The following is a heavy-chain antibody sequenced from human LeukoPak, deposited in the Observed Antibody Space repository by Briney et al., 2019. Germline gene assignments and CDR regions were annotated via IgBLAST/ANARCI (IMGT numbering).Heavy chain of an antibody. CDR2: LSGSGGST. CDR3: AKSGYNRFDY. D-gene: IGHD5-24*01. Sequence: PGGSLRLSCTPSGFTFSSYSMNWVRHAPEKGLEWVSALSGSGGSTYYADSVKGRFTISRDNSKHTLYLQMNSLRAEDTAVYYCAKSGYNRFDYWGQGTLVTVSS. CDR1: GFTFSSYS. J-gene: IGHJ4*02. V-gene: IGHV3-23*01.